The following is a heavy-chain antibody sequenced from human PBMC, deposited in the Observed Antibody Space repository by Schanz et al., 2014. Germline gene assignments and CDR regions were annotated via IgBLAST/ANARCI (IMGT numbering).Heavy chain of an antibody. Sequence: VQLVESGGGVVQPGRSLRLSCAASGFTFSSYGMHWVRQAPGKGPEWVSYIRSSSTPIYYADSVKGRFTISRDNAKNSLYLEMNSLRAEDTALYYCARDRRNADLDYWGQGTLVTVSS. CDR3: ARDRRNADLDY. V-gene: IGHV3-48*01. J-gene: IGHJ4*02. CDR2: IRSSSTPI. D-gene: IGHD1-1*01. CDR1: GFTFSSYG.